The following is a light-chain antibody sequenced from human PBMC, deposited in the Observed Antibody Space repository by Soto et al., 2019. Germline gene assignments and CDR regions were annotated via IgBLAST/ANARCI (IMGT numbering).Light chain of an antibody. J-gene: IGKJ5*01. CDR3: QQYNNWPIT. CDR2: DAS. V-gene: IGKV3D-15*01. CDR1: QSLNSSY. Sequence: EIVLTQSPGTLSLSQGERATLSCRASQSLNSSYLAWYQQKPGQAPRLLIYDASSRATGIPARFSGSGSGTEFTLTISSLQSEDFAVYYCQQYNNWPITFGQGTLLEIK.